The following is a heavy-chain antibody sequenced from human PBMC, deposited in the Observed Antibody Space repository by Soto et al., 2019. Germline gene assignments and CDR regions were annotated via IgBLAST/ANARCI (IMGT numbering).Heavy chain of an antibody. J-gene: IGHJ6*02. Sequence: GGSLRLSCAASGFTFSSYAMSWVRQAPGKGLEWVSAISGSGGSTYYADSVKGRFTISRDNSKSTLYLQMNSLRPEDTAVYYCARGGAGAQLWSHVDVWGQGTTVTVSS. CDR3: ARGGAGAQLWSHVDV. CDR1: GFTFSSYA. D-gene: IGHD5-18*01. V-gene: IGHV3-23*01. CDR2: ISGSGGST.